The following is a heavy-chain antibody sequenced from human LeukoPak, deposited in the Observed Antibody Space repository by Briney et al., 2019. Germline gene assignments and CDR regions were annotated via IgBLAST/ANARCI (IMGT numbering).Heavy chain of an antibody. CDR3: ARRDCSSTSCYANWFDP. CDR2: IRYDGSNK. J-gene: IGHJ5*02. V-gene: IGHV3-30*02. Sequence: QPGGSLRLSCAASGFTFSSYGMHWVRQAPGKGLEWVAFIRYDGSNKYYADSVKGRFTISRDNSKNTLYLQMNSLRAEDTAVYYCARRDCSSTSCYANWFDPWGQGTLVTVSS. D-gene: IGHD2-2*01. CDR1: GFTFSSYG.